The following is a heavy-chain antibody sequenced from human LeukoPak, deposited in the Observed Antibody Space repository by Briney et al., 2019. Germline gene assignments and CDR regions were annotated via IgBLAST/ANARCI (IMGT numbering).Heavy chain of an antibody. D-gene: IGHD3-10*02. J-gene: IGHJ6*02. CDR3: ARVCSGSYCSSYYYYGMDV. CDR1: GGSISSGGYS. CDR2: IYHSGST. V-gene: IGHV4-30-2*01. Sequence: SETLCLTCAVSGGSISSGGYSWSSIRQPPGQGLEWIEYIYHSGSTYYNPSIKSRVTISVDRSKNQFSLKLSSATAADTAVYYCARVCSGSYCSSYYYYGMDVWGQGTTVTVSS.